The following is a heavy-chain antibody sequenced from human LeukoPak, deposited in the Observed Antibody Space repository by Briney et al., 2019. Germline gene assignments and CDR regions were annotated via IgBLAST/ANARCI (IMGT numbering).Heavy chain of an antibody. CDR3: AGVRGRTNPNNWFDP. V-gene: IGHV1-18*01. Sequence: ASVTVSYTGSGYTFTSYGISWVRQAPGQGVEWMGWISAYNGNTNYAQKLQGRVTMTTDTSTTTAYMELRSLRSDDTAVYYCAGVRGRTNPNNWFDPWGQGTLVTVSS. CDR1: GYTFTSYG. D-gene: IGHD1/OR15-1a*01. CDR2: ISAYNGNT. J-gene: IGHJ5*02.